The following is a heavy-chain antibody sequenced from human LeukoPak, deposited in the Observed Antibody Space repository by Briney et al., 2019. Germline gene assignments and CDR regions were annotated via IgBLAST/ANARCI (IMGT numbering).Heavy chain of an antibody. CDR2: VYYSGSP. CDR1: GGSINKYY. V-gene: IGHV4-59*08. Sequence: SQTLSLTCTVSGGSINKYYWTWLRQPPGKGLEWVGSVYYSGSPDFNPSLKSRVTISADTSTNQFSLKLTSVTAADSAVYYCARSISGSDVGTWQYWGPGILVTVSS. CDR3: ARSISGSDVGTWQY. D-gene: IGHD1-1*01. J-gene: IGHJ4*02.